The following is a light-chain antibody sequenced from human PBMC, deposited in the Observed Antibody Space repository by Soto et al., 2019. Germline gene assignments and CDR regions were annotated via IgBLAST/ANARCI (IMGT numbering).Light chain of an antibody. Sequence: DIQMTQSPSSLSASVGDRVSITCRASQSISNYLNWYQQKPGKAPKLLLYGASNLQSGVPSRFSGSGSGTDFTLTISSLQPEDFATYYCQQSYSTPPWTFGQGTKVEIK. J-gene: IGKJ1*01. CDR2: GAS. V-gene: IGKV1-39*01. CDR3: QQSYSTPPWT. CDR1: QSISNY.